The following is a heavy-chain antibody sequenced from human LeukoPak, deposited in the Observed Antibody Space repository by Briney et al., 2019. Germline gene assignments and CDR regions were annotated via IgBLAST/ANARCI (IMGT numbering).Heavy chain of an antibody. V-gene: IGHV4-59*01. CDR3: ARVGGGDILTGYSFYGMDV. CDR2: IYYSGST. CDR1: GGSISSYY. Sequence: SETLSLTCTVSGGSISSYYWSWIRQPPGKGLEWIGYIYYSGSTNYNPSLKSRVTISVDTSKNQSSLKLSSVTAADTAVYYCARVGGGDILTGYSFYGMDVWGKGTTVTVSS. D-gene: IGHD3-9*01. J-gene: IGHJ6*04.